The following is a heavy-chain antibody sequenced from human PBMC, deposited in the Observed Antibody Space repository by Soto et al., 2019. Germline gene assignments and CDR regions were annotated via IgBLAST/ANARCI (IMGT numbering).Heavy chain of an antibody. D-gene: IGHD2-2*01. CDR1: GDSVSSNSAA. Sequence: SQTLSLTCAISGDSVSSNSAAWNWIRQSPSRGLEWLGRTYYRSKWYNDYAVSVKSRITINPDTSKNQFSLQLNSVTPEDTAVYYCARAPTGRDIVVVPAAPRAFDIWGKETMVTVSS. CDR2: TYYRSKWYN. CDR3: ARAPTGRDIVVVPAAPRAFDI. J-gene: IGHJ3*02. V-gene: IGHV6-1*01.